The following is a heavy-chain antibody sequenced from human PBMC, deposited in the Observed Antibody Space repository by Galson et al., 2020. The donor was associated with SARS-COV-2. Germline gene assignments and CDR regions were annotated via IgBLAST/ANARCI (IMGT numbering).Heavy chain of an antibody. CDR3: ASDYGTEY. CDR2: IYSSGNA. CDR1: GGSITTYY. J-gene: IGHJ4*01. Sequence: LETLSLTCTVSGGSITTYYWSWIRQPAGKTLEWIGRIYSSGNANYNPSFKSRVTMSADTSKNQLSLRLNLVTAADTAIYYCASDYGTEYWGLGRLVSVAS. D-gene: IGHD4-17*01. V-gene: IGHV4-4*07.